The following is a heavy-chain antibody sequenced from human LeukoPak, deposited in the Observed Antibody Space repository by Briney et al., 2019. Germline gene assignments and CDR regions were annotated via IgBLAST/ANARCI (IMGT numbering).Heavy chain of an antibody. CDR1: GFTFSSYA. V-gene: IGHV3-23*01. J-gene: IGHJ4*02. CDR2: ISGSGGST. Sequence: PGGSLRLSCAASGFTFSSYATSWVRQAPGKGLEWVSAISGSGGSTYYADSVKGRFTISRDNSKNTLYLQMDSLRAEDTAVYYCAKDDWANSHGSGYWGGQGTLVTVSS. D-gene: IGHD3-22*01. CDR3: AKDDWANSHGSGYW.